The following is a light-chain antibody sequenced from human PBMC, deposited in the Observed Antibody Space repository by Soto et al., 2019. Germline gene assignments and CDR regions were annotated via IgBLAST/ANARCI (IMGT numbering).Light chain of an antibody. V-gene: IGKV3-15*01. CDR1: QSVSSD. CDR3: QQYNYWPRT. J-gene: IGKJ1*01. CDR2: GAF. Sequence: EIVMTQSPATLSVSPGERATLSCRASQSVSSDLAWYQQKPGQAPRLLIYGAFTRATGIPARFSGSGSGTEFTLTISSLQSEDFAVYCCQQYNYWPRTFGQGTKVDIK.